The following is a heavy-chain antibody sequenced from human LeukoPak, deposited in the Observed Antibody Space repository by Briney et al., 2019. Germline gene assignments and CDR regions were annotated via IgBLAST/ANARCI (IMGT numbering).Heavy chain of an antibody. J-gene: IGHJ5*02. CDR1: GGSFSGYY. CDR2: INHSGST. D-gene: IGHD2-15*01. CDR3: ARLGGYCSGGSCYPPYWFDP. Sequence: SETLSLTCAVYGGSFSGYYWSWIRQPPGKGLEWIGEINHSGSTNYNPSLKSRVTISVDTSKNQFSLKLSSVTAADTAVYYCARLGGYCSGGSCYPPYWFDPWGQGTLVTVSS. V-gene: IGHV4-34*01.